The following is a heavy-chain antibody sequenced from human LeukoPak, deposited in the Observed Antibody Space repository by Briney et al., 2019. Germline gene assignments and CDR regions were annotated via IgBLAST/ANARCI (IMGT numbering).Heavy chain of an antibody. CDR2: INHSENT. CDR3: ARGRGYSYGYAYYYYYMDV. J-gene: IGHJ6*03. D-gene: IGHD5-18*01. CDR1: GESFSGFY. Sequence: SETLSLTCAVYGESFSGFYWNWIRQPPGKGLEWIGEINHSENTKYNPSLKSRLTISVDTSKNQFSLKLSSVTAADTAVYYCARGRGYSYGYAYYYYYMDVWGKGTTVTVSS. V-gene: IGHV4-34*01.